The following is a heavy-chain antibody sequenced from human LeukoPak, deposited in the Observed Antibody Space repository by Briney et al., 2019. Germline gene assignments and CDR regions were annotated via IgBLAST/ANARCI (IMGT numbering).Heavy chain of an antibody. J-gene: IGHJ4*02. Sequence: GGSLRLSCAASGFSFSSYWMHWVRQAPGKGLVWVSRINSDGSSTSYADSVKGRFTISRDNAKNTLYLQMNSLRAEDTAVYYCARGFGYDNIDTYWGQGTLVTVSS. V-gene: IGHV3-74*01. CDR3: ARGFGYDNIDTY. CDR1: GFSFSSYW. D-gene: IGHD5-12*01. CDR2: INSDGSST.